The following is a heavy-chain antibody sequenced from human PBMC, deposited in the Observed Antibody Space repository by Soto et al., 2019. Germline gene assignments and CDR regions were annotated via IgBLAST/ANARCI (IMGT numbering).Heavy chain of an antibody. J-gene: IGHJ4*02. CDR1: GGTFSSYA. Sequence: ASVKVSCKASGGTFSSYAISWVRQAPGQGLEWMGGIIPIFGTANYAQKFQGRVTITADESTSTAYMELSSLRSEDTAVYYCAAPGRDGYKLDYWGQGTLVTV. CDR3: AAPGRDGYKLDY. D-gene: IGHD5-12*01. CDR2: IIPIFGTA. V-gene: IGHV1-69*13.